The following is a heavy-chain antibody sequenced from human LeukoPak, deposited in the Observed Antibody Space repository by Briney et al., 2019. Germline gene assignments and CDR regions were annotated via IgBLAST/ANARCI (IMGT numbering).Heavy chain of an antibody. J-gene: IGHJ4*02. V-gene: IGHV3-21*01. Sequence: GGSLRLSCATSGFTFKNYAMNWVRQAPGGGVEWVSSISGDSSDIYYADSVRGRSTISRDNAKNSVYLQINSLRAEDTAIYYCARRGYSDSSGYDYWGQGTLVTVSS. CDR2: ISGDSSDI. CDR3: ARRGYSDSSGYDY. CDR1: GFTFKNYA. D-gene: IGHD3-22*01.